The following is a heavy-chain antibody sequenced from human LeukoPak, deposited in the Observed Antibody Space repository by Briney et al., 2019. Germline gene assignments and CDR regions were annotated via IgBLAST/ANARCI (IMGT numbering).Heavy chain of an antibody. J-gene: IGHJ4*02. CDR2: IHYSGAT. V-gene: IGHV4-39*01. D-gene: IGHD5-12*01. CDR3: ARHFSGYENPLDY. CDR1: GGSISSTSYY. Sequence: PSETLSLTCAVSGGSISSTSYYWAWIRQPPGEGLEWIGSIHYSGATYYNPSLKSRLTIYVDRSPNQFSLKLSSVTAADRAVYYCARHFSGYENPLDYWGQGSLVTVSS.